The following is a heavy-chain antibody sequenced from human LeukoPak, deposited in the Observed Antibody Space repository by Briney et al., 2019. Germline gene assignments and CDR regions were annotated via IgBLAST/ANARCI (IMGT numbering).Heavy chain of an antibody. CDR3: ARAVAGQNFDY. CDR1: GGSISSYY. J-gene: IGHJ4*02. V-gene: IGHV4-59*08. CDR2: IYYRGST. D-gene: IGHD6-19*01. Sequence: PSETLSLTCTVSGGSISSYYWSWIRQPPGKGLEWIGYIYYRGSTNYNPSLKSRVTISVDTSKNQFSLKLSSVTAADTAVYYCARAVAGQNFDYWGQGTLVTVSS.